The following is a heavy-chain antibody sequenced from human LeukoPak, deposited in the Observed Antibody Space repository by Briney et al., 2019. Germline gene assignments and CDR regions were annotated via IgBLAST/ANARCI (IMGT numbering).Heavy chain of an antibody. D-gene: IGHD3-3*01. Sequence: SQTLPLTCAISGDSVSSNSAAWNWIRQSPSRGLEWLGRTYYRSKWYNDYAVSVKSRITINPDTSKNQFSLQLNSVTPEDTAVYYCARGFFLPFGITKWFDPWGQGTLVTVSS. J-gene: IGHJ5*02. V-gene: IGHV6-1*01. CDR1: GDSVSSNSAA. CDR2: TYYRSKWYN. CDR3: ARGFFLPFGITKWFDP.